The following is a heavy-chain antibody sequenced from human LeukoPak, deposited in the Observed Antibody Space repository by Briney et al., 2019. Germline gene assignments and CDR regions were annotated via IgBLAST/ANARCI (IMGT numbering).Heavy chain of an antibody. CDR1: GFTFSSYA. V-gene: IGHV3-30-3*01. CDR3: ASGAGLWFGELPRRPFDY. J-gene: IGHJ4*02. D-gene: IGHD3-10*01. CDR2: ISYDGSNK. Sequence: PGGSLRLPCAASGFTFSSYAMHWVRQAPGKGLEWVAVISYDGSNKYYADSVKGRFTISRDNSKNTLYLQMNSLRAEDTAVYYCASGAGLWFGELPRRPFDYWGQGTLVTVSS.